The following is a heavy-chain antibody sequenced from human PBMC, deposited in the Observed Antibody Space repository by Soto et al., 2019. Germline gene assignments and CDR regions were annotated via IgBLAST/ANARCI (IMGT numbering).Heavy chain of an antibody. CDR2: IYPGDSNT. CDR3: ARRLTGTTSPIIDY. Sequence: PGQTPKVSRMVSGHCFPSHWIARVRPLLGKGLECMGIIYPGDSNTRYSPSFEGQVSISADKSISTVYLQWSSLKASDTAMFYCARRLTGTTSPIIDYWGQGTLVTVSS. CDR1: GHCFPSHW. J-gene: IGHJ4*02. D-gene: IGHD1-7*01. V-gene: IGHV5-51*01.